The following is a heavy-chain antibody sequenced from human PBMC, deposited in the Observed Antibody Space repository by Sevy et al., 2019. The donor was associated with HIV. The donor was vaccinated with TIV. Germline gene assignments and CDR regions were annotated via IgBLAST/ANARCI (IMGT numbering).Heavy chain of an antibody. CDR2: ISSSSSYI. CDR3: ARQLPIHRSGPFDI. CDR1: GFTFSSYS. J-gene: IGHJ3*02. D-gene: IGHD1-1*01. V-gene: IGHV3-21*01. Sequence: GGSLRLSCAASGFTFSSYSMNWVRQAPGKGLEWVSSISSSSSYIYYADSVKGRFTISRDNAKNSLYLQMNSLRAEDTAVYYCARQLPIHRSGPFDIWGRGTMVTVSS.